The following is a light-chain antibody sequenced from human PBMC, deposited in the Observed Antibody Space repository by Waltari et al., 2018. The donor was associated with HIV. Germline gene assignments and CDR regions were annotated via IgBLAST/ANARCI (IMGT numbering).Light chain of an antibody. CDR1: QGVSSN. J-gene: IGKJ4*01. V-gene: IGKV3-15*01. CDR2: GAS. Sequence: EVVMTQSPATLSVSPGERATLSCRASQGVSSNLAWHQQKPGQAPRLLIYGASTRATGIPARFSGSGAGTEFTLTISSLQSEDFAVYYCQQYNDWPLTFGGGTKVEIE. CDR3: QQYNDWPLT.